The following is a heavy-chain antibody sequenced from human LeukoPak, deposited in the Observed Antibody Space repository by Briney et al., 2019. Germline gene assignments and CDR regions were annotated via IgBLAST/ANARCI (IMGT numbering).Heavy chain of an antibody. Sequence: PGRSLRLSCAASGFTFSSYAMHWVRQAPGKGLEWVAVISYDGSNKYYADSVKGRFTISRDNSKNTLYLQMNSLRAEDTAVYYCARGDYYYDSSGYWNWFDPWGQGTLVTVSS. V-gene: IGHV3-30*04. CDR2: ISYDGSNK. CDR3: ARGDYYYDSSGYWNWFDP. CDR1: GFTFSSYA. D-gene: IGHD3-22*01. J-gene: IGHJ5*02.